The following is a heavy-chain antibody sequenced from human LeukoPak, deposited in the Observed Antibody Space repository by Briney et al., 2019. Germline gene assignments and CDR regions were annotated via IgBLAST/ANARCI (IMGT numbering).Heavy chain of an antibody. CDR1: GLTFDDYG. D-gene: IGHD6-6*01. CDR2: INWNGGST. Sequence: GGSLRLSCTASGLTFDDYGMSWVRQAPGKGLEWVSGINWNGGSTGYADSVKGRFTISRDSAKNSLYLQMNSLRAEDTALYYCARAMYNSSAPCVHWRQGTLVSVCS. J-gene: IGHJ4*02. CDR3: ARAMYNSSAPCVH. V-gene: IGHV3-20*04.